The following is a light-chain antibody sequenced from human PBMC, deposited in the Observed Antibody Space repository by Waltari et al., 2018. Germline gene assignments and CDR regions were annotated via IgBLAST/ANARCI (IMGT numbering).Light chain of an antibody. CDR3: QAWDSFIVF. Sequence: SYELTQPPSVSVSPGQTATITCSGDKLGDKYVCWYQQRPGQSPVLVIFQDSQRPSGIPERFSGSNSGNTATLTISGTQPMDEADYYCQAWDSFIVFVGGGTKLTVL. CDR1: KLGDKY. CDR2: QDS. J-gene: IGLJ2*01. V-gene: IGLV3-1*01.